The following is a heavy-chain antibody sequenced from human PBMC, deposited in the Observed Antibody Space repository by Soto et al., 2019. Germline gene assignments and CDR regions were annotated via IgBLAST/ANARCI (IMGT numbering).Heavy chain of an antibody. V-gene: IGHV3-53*01. J-gene: IGHJ4*02. D-gene: IGHD2-15*01. CDR3: ARGLGFCSGGSCYDD. CDR2: IYSGGLT. Sequence: GGSLRLSWAGSGFSVSSSYMTWVRKAPGKGLEWVSVIYSGGLTFYADSVKGRFAISRDNSKNTLYLQMNSLRPDDTAVYFCARGLGFCSGGSCYDDWGQGTLVTVSS. CDR1: GFSVSSSY.